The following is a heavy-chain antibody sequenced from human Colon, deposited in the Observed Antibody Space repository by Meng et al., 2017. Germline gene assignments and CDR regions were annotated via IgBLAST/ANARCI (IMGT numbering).Heavy chain of an antibody. V-gene: IGHV3-33*01. CDR3: AREDNVARIGRSMFGMDV. D-gene: IGHD1-26*01. CDR1: GFTFSNYG. Sequence: GGSLRLSCAASGFTFSNYGMHWVRQAPGKGLEWVAVIWYDGSHKFYGDSVKGRFTISRDNSKNTLDLQMNNLRDDDTAVYYCAREDNVARIGRSMFGMDVWGQGTTVTVSS. J-gene: IGHJ6*02. CDR2: IWYDGSHK.